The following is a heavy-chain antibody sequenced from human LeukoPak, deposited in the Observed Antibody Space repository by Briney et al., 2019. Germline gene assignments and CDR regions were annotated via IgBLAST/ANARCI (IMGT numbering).Heavy chain of an antibody. J-gene: IGHJ4*02. V-gene: IGHV3-30*02. CDR1: GFTFSSYS. Sequence: GGSLRLSCAASGFTFSSYSMNWVRQAPGKGLEWVAFIRYDGDNKYYADSVKGRFTISRDNSKNTLYLQMKSLRAEDTAVYYCAKDLRSLEWLHVYFDYWGQGTLVTVSS. D-gene: IGHD3-3*01. CDR2: IRYDGDNK. CDR3: AKDLRSLEWLHVYFDY.